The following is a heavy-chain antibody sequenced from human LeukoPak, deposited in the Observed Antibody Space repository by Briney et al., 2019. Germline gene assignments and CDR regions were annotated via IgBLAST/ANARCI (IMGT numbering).Heavy chain of an antibody. J-gene: IGHJ3*02. CDR1: GYSISSGYY. Sequence: SETLSLTCTVSGYSISSGYYWGWIRQPPGKGLEWIGYIYYSGSTNYNPSLKSRVTISVDTSKNQFSLKLSSVTAADTAVYYCARDKAWYYDSSGYYAFDIWGQGTMVTVSS. CDR3: ARDKAWYYDSSGYYAFDI. V-gene: IGHV4-38-2*02. CDR2: IYYSGST. D-gene: IGHD3-22*01.